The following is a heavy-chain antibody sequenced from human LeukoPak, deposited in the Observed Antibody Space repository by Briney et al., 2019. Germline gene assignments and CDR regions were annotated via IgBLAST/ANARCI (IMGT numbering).Heavy chain of an antibody. Sequence: QTGGSLRLSCTASGFTVSSNYMTWVRQAPGKGLECVSLIHSGGTTSYADSVKGRFTISRVNSKNTLYLQMNSLRAEDTAVYYCAKIEMATITFDYWGQGTLVTVSS. CDR2: IHSGGTT. CDR1: GFTVSSNY. J-gene: IGHJ4*02. V-gene: IGHV3-66*01. CDR3: AKIEMATITFDY. D-gene: IGHD5-24*01.